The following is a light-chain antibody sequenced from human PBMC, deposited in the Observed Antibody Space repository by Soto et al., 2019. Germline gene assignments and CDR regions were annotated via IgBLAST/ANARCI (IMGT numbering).Light chain of an antibody. CDR2: EVN. V-gene: IGLV2-23*02. CDR3: CSFTSSNTHV. Sequence: QSALTQPASVSGSPGQSITISCTGTSSDFGNYNLVSWYQQHPGKVPKLILFEVNKRPSGVSGRVSGSKSGNTASLTISGLQAEDEADYYCCSFTSSNTHVFGTGTKVTVL. J-gene: IGLJ1*01. CDR1: SSDFGNYNL.